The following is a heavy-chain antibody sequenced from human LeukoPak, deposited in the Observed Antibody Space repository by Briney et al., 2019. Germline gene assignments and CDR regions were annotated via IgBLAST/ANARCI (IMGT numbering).Heavy chain of an antibody. CDR2: IAPSDSYT. D-gene: IGHD6-13*01. CDR3: ARHLRAYSSSWYFDY. V-gene: IGHV5-10-1*01. J-gene: IGHJ4*02. Sequence: GESLQISCKGSGYSFTSHWISWVRQMPGKGLEWVGRIAPSDSYTNYSPYFQGHVTISADKSINTAYLQWSSLKASDTAMYYCARHLRAYSSSWYFDYWGQGTLVTVSS. CDR1: GYSFTSHW.